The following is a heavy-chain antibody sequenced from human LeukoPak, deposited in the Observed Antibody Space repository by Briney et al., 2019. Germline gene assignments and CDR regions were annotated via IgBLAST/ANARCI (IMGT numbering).Heavy chain of an antibody. J-gene: IGHJ3*02. D-gene: IGHD3-10*01. CDR1: GGSFSGYY. CDR2: IYYSGST. CDR3: ARQLLWFGVPDAFDI. V-gene: IGHV4-39*01. Sequence: SETLSLTXAVYGGSFSGYYWGWIRQPPGKGLEWIGSIYYSGSTYYNPSLKSRVTISVDTSKNQFSLKLSSVTAADTAVYYCARQLLWFGVPDAFDIWGQGTMVTVSS.